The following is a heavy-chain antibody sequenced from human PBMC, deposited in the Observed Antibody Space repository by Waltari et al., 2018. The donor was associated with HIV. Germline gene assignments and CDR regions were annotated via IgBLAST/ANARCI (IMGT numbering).Heavy chain of an antibody. CDR3: AKGSDTSRPYYFES. Sequence: EVQVWESGGGLVQPGGSLRLSCAASGFTFSNFARSWVRQAPGKGLEWGSSITDNGGDTLSADAVKGRFTISRDNSEDTLYLQMSSLRAEDTAIYYCAKGSDTSRPYYFESWGQGTLVTVSS. CDR2: ITDNGGDT. V-gene: IGHV3-23*01. CDR1: GFTFSNFA. J-gene: IGHJ4*02.